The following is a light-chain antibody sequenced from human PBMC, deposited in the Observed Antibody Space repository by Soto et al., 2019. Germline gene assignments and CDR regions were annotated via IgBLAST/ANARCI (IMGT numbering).Light chain of an antibody. J-gene: IGLJ3*02. Sequence: QSVLTQPPSASGTPGQRVTISCSGSSSNIGSNTVNWYQQLPGTAPTLLIYSNNQRHSGVPDRFSGSKSGTSASLAISGLQSEDEADYYCAAWDDSLNGWVFGGGTQLTVL. CDR1: SSNIGSNT. V-gene: IGLV1-44*01. CDR2: SNN. CDR3: AAWDDSLNGWV.